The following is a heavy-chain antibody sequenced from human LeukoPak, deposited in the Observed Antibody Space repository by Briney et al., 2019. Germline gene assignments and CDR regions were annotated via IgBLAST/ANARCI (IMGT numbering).Heavy chain of an antibody. CDR2: IYPGDSDT. CDR1: GYSFTSYW. J-gene: IGHJ3*02. V-gene: IGHV5-51*01. D-gene: IGHD5-18*01. CDR3: ARRSVSYGLPVDAFDI. Sequence: PGESLKISCKGSGYSFTSYWIGWVRQMPGKGLEWMGIIYPGDSDTRYSPSFQGQVTISADKSISTAYLQWSSLKASDTAMYYCARRSVSYGLPVDAFDIWGQGTMVTVSS.